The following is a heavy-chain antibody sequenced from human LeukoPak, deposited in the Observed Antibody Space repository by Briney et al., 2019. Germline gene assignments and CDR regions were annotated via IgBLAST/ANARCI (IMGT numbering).Heavy chain of an antibody. CDR1: GGTFSSYA. J-gene: IGHJ4*02. CDR3: ARHPRVGAQGVDY. CDR2: IIPIFDTA. V-gene: IGHV1-69*13. Sequence: ASVKVSCKASGGTFSSYAISWVRQAPGQGLEWMGGIIPIFDTANYAQKFQGRVTITADESTSTAYMELSSLRSEDTAVYYCARHPRVGAQGVDYWGQGTLVTVSS. D-gene: IGHD1-26*01.